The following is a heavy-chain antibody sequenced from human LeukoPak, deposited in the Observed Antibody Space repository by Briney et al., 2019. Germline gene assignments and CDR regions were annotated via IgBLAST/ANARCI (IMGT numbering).Heavy chain of an antibody. CDR1: GFTFSGSA. CDR3: TTAYGSVDY. CDR2: IRSKANSYAT. V-gene: IGHV3-73*01. Sequence: GGSLRLSCAASGFTFSGSAMHWVRQASGKGLEWVGRIRSKANSYATAYAASVKGRFTISSDDSKNTAYLQMNSLKTEDTAVYYCTTAYGSVDYWGQGTLVTVSS. J-gene: IGHJ4*02. D-gene: IGHD3-10*01.